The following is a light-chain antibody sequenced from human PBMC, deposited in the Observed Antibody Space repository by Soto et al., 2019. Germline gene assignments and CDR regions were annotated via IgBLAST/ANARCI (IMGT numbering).Light chain of an antibody. CDR3: SSYTSSRAYV. V-gene: IGLV2-14*01. CDR2: EVS. J-gene: IGLJ1*01. CDR1: SSDVGGYNY. Sequence: QSALTQPASVSGSPGQSITLSCTGTSSDVGGYNYVSWYQQQSGKAPKLMIHEVSNRPSGVSHRFSGSKSGNTASLTISGLQAEDEADYYCSSYTSSRAYVFGIGTKVTVL.